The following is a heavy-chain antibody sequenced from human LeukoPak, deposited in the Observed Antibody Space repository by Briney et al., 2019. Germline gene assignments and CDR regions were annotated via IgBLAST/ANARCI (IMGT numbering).Heavy chain of an antibody. V-gene: IGHV1-18*01. CDR2: SSAYNGNT. Sequence: ASVKVSCKASGYSFTSFGISWVRQAPGQGLEWMGWSSAYNGNTNYVQKFQGRVAMTTDTSTSTAYMELRSLRSDDTAVFYCVRDLGVDTSMIFFDFWGQGTLVTVSS. D-gene: IGHD5-18*01. J-gene: IGHJ4*02. CDR3: VRDLGVDTSMIFFDF. CDR1: GYSFTSFG.